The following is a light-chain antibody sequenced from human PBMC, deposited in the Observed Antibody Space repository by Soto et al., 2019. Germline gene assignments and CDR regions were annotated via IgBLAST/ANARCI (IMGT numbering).Light chain of an antibody. CDR3: QTWGTGYAV. Sequence: QLVLTQSPSASASLGASVKLTCTLSSGHSTYTIAWHQQQPEKGPRYLMNINSDGSHTKGDGIPDRFSGSSSGAERYLTISSLQSEDEADYYCQTWGTGYAVFGGATQLTVL. V-gene: IGLV4-69*01. CDR2: INSDGSH. J-gene: IGLJ7*01. CDR1: SGHSTYT.